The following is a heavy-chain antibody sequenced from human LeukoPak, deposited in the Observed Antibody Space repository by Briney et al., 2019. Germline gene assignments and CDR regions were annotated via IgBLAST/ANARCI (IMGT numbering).Heavy chain of an antibody. J-gene: IGHJ4*02. CDR3: ARKSGISGFDY. CDR2: INPNSGGT. Sequence: ASVKVSCRASGYTFTGHYMHWVRQAPGQGLEWMGWINPNSGGTNYAQKFQGRVTMTRDTSISTAYMELSRLRSDDTAVYYCARKSGISGFDYWGQGTLVTVSS. V-gene: IGHV1-2*02. CDR1: GYTFTGHY. D-gene: IGHD6-19*01.